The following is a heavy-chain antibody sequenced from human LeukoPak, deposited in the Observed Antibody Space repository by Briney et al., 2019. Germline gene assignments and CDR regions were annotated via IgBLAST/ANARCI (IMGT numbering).Heavy chain of an antibody. D-gene: IGHD3-22*01. Sequence: SETLSLTCTVFGGSFTDYFWTWIRHSPGKGLEWIGEINDYTGDTKYNPSLNSGVSISLEKSKSQLYLELRSVTAADTAVYYCARGRIAKIVVVHSFTYGMDVWGQGTKVTVSS. CDR1: GGSFTDYF. CDR2: INDYTGDT. CDR3: ARGRIAKIVVVHSFTYGMDV. V-gene: IGHV4-34*01. J-gene: IGHJ6*01.